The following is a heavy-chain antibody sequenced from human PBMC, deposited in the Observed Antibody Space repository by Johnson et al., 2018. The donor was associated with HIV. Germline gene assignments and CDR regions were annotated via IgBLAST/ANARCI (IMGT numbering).Heavy chain of an antibody. J-gene: IGHJ3*02. CDR1: GFTFSSYG. CDR2: IWYDGSNK. D-gene: IGHD2-2*01. Sequence: QVQLVESGGGLVQPGGSLRLSCAASGFTFSSYGMHWVRQAPGKGLEWVAVIWYDGSNKYYADSVKGRFTISRDNSKNTLYLQMNSLRAEDTAVYYCAREGGDCSSTSCYQDAFDIWGQGTMVTVSS. CDR3: AREGGDCSSTSCYQDAFDI. V-gene: IGHV3-30*19.